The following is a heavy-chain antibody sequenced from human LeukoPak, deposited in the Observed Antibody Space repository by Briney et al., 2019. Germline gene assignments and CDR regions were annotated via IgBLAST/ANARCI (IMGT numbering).Heavy chain of an antibody. D-gene: IGHD1-14*01. CDR2: IYYSGST. Sequence: SETLSLTCTVSGGSISSGGYYWSWIRQHPGKGLEWIGYIYYSGSTYYNPSLKSRVTISVDTSKNQFSLKLSSVTAADTAVYYCARASPPIPDAFDIWGQGTMVTVSS. J-gene: IGHJ3*02. CDR1: GGSISSGGYY. CDR3: ARASPPIPDAFDI. V-gene: IGHV4-31*03.